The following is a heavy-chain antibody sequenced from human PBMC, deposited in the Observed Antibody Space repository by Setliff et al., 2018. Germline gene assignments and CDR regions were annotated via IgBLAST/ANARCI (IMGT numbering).Heavy chain of an antibody. CDR3: ARMAVRVASRPSSPLDYYYYMDL. CDR2: IDQSGST. Sequence: PSETLSLTCAVYGDSFSGYFWTWIRQPPGKGLEWIGDIDQSGSTNYNPSLKSRLTISVDTSKSHFSLRLSSLTAADTAVYYCARMAVRVASRPSSPLDYYYYMDLWGKGATVTVSS. CDR1: GDSFSGYF. J-gene: IGHJ6*03. V-gene: IGHV4-34*01. D-gene: IGHD6-6*01.